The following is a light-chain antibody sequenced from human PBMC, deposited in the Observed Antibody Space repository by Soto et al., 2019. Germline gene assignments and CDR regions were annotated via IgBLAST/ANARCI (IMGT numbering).Light chain of an antibody. CDR3: LQHSDYPFT. CDR1: QGIRDA. Sequence: DIQMTQSPSSLSASVGDRVTITCRASQGIRDALGWYQQKPGKVPKRLIYSAYSLQNGVPSRFSGSGSDTVFPLTISSRQPEDFATYFCLQHSDYPFTFGQGTRLEI. V-gene: IGKV1-17*01. CDR2: SAY. J-gene: IGKJ2*01.